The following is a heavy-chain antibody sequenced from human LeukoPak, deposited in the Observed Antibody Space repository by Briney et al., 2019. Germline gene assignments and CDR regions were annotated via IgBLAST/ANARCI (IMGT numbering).Heavy chain of an antibody. CDR1: GFTFSDYW. J-gene: IGHJ4*02. V-gene: IGHV3-7*04. Sequence: PGECRRLSCAASGFTFSDYWTSWDRQAPGKGLEWVANIQQDGSEKYYVDSVKGRFTISRDNAKKSLFLQVSSLRGEDTAVYYCARDRGFSYGIKFWAQEPLVTVSS. D-gene: IGHD5-18*01. CDR3: ARDRGFSYGIKF. CDR2: IQQDGSEK.